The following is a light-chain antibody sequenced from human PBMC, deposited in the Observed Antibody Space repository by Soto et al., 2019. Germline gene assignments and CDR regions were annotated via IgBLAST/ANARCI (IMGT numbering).Light chain of an antibody. Sequence: DIQLTQYPSSVSASVGDRVTVTCRASQGISNWLAWYQQKPGKAPKLLISAASSLQSGVPSRFSGSGSGTDFTLIISSLQPEDFATYYCQQANSFPWSFGQGTKVEIK. CDR2: AAS. V-gene: IGKV1-12*02. CDR3: QQANSFPWS. CDR1: QGISNW. J-gene: IGKJ1*01.